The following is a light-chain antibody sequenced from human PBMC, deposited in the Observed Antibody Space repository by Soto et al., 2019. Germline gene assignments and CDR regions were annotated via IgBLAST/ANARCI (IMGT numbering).Light chain of an antibody. J-gene: IGKJ1*01. CDR3: QQYNSYPWT. V-gene: IGKV1-5*03. CDR1: HSISSW. CDR2: KAS. Sequence: DIQMTQSPSTLSASVGDRVTITCRASHSISSWLAWYQQKPGKAPKLLIYKASSFESGVPSRFSGSGSETEFTLNISSLQPEDFATYYCQQYNSYPWTFGQGTKVEIK.